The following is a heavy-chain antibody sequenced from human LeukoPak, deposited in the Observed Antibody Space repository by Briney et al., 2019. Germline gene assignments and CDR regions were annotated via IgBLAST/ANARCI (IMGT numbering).Heavy chain of an antibody. V-gene: IGHV1-69*13. J-gene: IGHJ5*02. CDR3: VRGYCSSTSCPQDWFDP. CDR1: GGTFSSYA. D-gene: IGHD2-2*01. CDR2: IIPIFGTA. Sequence: SVNVSCKASGGTFSSYAISWVRQAPGQGLEWMGGIIPIFGTANYAQKFQGRVTITADESTSTAYMELSSLRSEDTAVYYCVRGYCSSTSCPQDWFDPWGQGTLVTVSS.